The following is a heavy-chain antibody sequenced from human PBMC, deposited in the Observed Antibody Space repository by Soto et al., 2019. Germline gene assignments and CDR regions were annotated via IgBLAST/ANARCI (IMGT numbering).Heavy chain of an antibody. Sequence: GGSLSLSSAASGVHFSSYSMNWVRQAPGKGLEWVSYISSSSSTIYYADSVKGRFTISRDNAKNSLYLQMNSLRDEDTAVYYCARPEYSSSSYGMDVWGQGTTVTVSS. CDR2: ISSSSSTI. V-gene: IGHV3-48*02. CDR3: ARPEYSSSSYGMDV. D-gene: IGHD6-6*01. CDR1: GVHFSSYS. J-gene: IGHJ6*02.